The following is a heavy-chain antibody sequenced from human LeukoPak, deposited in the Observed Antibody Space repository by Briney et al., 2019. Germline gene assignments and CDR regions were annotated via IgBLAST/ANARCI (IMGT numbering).Heavy chain of an antibody. Sequence: GGSLRLSCAASGFTFSDYGMTWVRQAPGKGLEWVAGLSFDASGRNYADSVKGRFTISRDNSKNTLYLQMHSLSPEDTAVYFCARDLQEISSFYFDYWGQGSLVTVSS. V-gene: IGHV3-30*03. CDR2: LSFDASGR. CDR1: GFTFSDYG. CDR3: ARDLQEISSFYFDY. D-gene: IGHD3-16*02. J-gene: IGHJ4*02.